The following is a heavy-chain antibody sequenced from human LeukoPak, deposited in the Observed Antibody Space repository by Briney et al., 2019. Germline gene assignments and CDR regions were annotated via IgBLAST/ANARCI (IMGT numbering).Heavy chain of an antibody. CDR1: GYTFTSYG. V-gene: IGHV1-8*02. CDR2: MNPNSGNT. CDR3: ARGALRMDV. Sequence: ASVKVSCKASGYTFTSYGISWVRQAPGQGLEWMGWMNPNSGNTGYAQKFQGRVTMTRNTSISTAYMELSSLRSEDTAVYYCARGALRMDVWGQGTTVTVSS. J-gene: IGHJ6*02.